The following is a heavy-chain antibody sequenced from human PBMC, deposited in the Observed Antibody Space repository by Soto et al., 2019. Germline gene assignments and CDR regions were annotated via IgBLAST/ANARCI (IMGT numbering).Heavy chain of an antibody. CDR1: GCTFSSYA. Sequence: ASVKVSCKASGCTFSSYAISWVRQAPGQGLEWMGWVDPNGGGSNSAQKFRGSVTMTWDTSITTAYLDLIRLTTNDTATYFCATWVDYGDFEGFDFWGQGTLVTVSS. J-gene: IGHJ4*02. D-gene: IGHD4-17*01. CDR2: VDPNGGGS. V-gene: IGHV1-2*04. CDR3: ATWVDYGDFEGFDF.